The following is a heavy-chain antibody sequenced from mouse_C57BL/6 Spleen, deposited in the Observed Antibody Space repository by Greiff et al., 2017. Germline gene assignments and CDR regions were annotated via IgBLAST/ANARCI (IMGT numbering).Heavy chain of an antibody. V-gene: IGHV1-50*01. Sequence: VQLQQPGAELVKPGASVKLSCKASGYTFTSYWMQWVKQRPGQGLEWIGEIDPSDSYTNYNQKFKGKATLTVDTSSSTAYMQLSSLTSEDSAVYYCARSLYSNPFDYWGQGTTLTVSS. D-gene: IGHD2-5*01. CDR3: ARSLYSNPFDY. CDR1: GYTFTSYW. CDR2: IDPSDSYT. J-gene: IGHJ2*01.